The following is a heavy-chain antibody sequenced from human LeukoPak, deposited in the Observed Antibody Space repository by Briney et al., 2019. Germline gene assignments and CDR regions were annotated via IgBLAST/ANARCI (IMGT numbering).Heavy chain of an antibody. V-gene: IGHV1-2*02. CDR2: INPNSGGT. Sequence: ASVKVSCKASGYTFTGYYMHWVRQAPGQGLEWMGWINPNSGGTNYAQKFQGRVTMTRDTSISTAYMELSRLTSDDTAVYYCARGYSSSWSPDYWGQGTLVTVSS. D-gene: IGHD6-13*01. J-gene: IGHJ4*02. CDR3: ARGYSSSWSPDY. CDR1: GYTFTGYY.